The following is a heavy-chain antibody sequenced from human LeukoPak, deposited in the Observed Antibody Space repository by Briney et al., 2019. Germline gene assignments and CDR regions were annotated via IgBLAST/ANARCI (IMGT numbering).Heavy chain of an antibody. D-gene: IGHD3-16*01. CDR2: INPSGGST. V-gene: IGHV1-46*01. J-gene: IGHJ6*03. CDR3: ARDLGRNYYYYYMDV. CDR1: GYTFTSYY. Sequence: ASVKVSCKASGYTFTSYYMHWVRQAPGQGLEWMGIINPSGGSTSYAQKFQGRVTMTRDMSTSTVYMELSSLRSEDTAVYYCARDLGRNYYYYYMDVWGKGTTVTVSS.